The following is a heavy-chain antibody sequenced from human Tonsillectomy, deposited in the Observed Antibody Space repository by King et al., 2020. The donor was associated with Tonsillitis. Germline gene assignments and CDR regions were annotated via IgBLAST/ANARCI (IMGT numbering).Heavy chain of an antibody. CDR1: GFTFSSYA. V-gene: IGHV3-23*04. Sequence: VQLVESGGGLVQPGGSLRVSCAASGFTFSSYAMSWVRQAPGKGLEWVSLISGGGGSTYYADSVKGRFTISRDNSKNTLHLQMNSLRVEDTAVYYCAKDPTYYKTTYYFDYWGQGTLVTVSS. J-gene: IGHJ4*02. D-gene: IGHD3-10*01. CDR3: AKDPTYYKTTYYFDY. CDR2: ISGGGGST.